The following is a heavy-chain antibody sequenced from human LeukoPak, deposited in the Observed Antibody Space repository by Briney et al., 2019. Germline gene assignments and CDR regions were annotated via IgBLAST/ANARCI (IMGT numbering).Heavy chain of an antibody. Sequence: GASVKVSCKASGYTFTSYGISWVRQAPGQGLEWMGWISAYNGNTNYAQKLQGRVTMTTDTSTSTAYMELRSLRSDDTAVYYCARYLGPNYYGPFDPWGQGTLVTVSS. V-gene: IGHV1-18*01. D-gene: IGHD3-10*01. J-gene: IGHJ5*02. CDR2: ISAYNGNT. CDR1: GYTFTSYG. CDR3: ARYLGPNYYGPFDP.